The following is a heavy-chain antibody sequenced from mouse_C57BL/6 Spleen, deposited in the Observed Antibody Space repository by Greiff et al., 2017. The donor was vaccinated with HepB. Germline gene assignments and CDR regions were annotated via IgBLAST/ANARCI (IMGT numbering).Heavy chain of an antibody. Sequence: VQLQQSGPELVKPGASVKISCKASGYAFSSSWMNWVKHRPGKGLEWIGRIYPGDGDTNYNGKFKGKATLTADKSSSTAYMQLSSLTSEDSAVYFCAREGYYGSSQAWFAYWGQGTLVTVSA. CDR3: AREGYYGSSQAWFAY. J-gene: IGHJ3*01. V-gene: IGHV1-82*01. CDR2: IYPGDGDT. CDR1: GYAFSSSW. D-gene: IGHD1-1*01.